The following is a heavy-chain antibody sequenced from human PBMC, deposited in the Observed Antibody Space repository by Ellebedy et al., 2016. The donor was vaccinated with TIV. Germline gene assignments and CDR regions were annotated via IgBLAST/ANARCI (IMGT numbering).Heavy chain of an antibody. V-gene: IGHV3-74*01. CDR3: ARDRGYDTFDY. Sequence: GESLKISCAASGFTFSSYWMHWVRQAPGKGLVWVSRIKSDGSSTSYADSVKGRFTISRDNAKNTLYLQMNSLRAEDTAVYYCARDRGYDTFDYWGQGILVTVSS. CDR1: GFTFSSYW. J-gene: IGHJ4*02. CDR2: IKSDGSST. D-gene: IGHD5-12*01.